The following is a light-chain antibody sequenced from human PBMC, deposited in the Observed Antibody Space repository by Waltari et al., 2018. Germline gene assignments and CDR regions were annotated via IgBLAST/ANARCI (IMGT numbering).Light chain of an antibody. V-gene: IGKV1-33*01. CDR2: DAS. CDR1: QDIRKN. J-gene: IGKJ4*01. Sequence: DIQMTQSPSSLSASVGDRVTITCQASQDIRKNLNWFQQKPGKAPQVLIFDASNSQAAVPSRFSGSGSVTDFAFTLSRLQPEDIGTYFCQQYANLPLTFGGGTRVEIK. CDR3: QQYANLPLT.